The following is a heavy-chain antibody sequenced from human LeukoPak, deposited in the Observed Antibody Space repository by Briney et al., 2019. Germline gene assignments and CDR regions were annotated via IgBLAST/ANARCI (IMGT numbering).Heavy chain of an antibody. CDR2: ISGSGGSI. Sequence: GGSLRLSCAASGFIFSNYAMNWVRQAPGKGLEWLSGISGSGGSIYYADSVKGRFTISRDNSNNTLYLRMSSLRAEDTAVYHCAKGQRYSYYYGMDVWGQGTRSPSP. V-gene: IGHV3-23*01. CDR1: GFIFSNYA. CDR3: AKGQRYSYYYGMDV. J-gene: IGHJ6*02.